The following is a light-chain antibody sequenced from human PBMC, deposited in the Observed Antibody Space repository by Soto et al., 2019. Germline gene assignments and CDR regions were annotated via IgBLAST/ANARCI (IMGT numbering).Light chain of an antibody. Sequence: EIVLTQSPGTLSLSPGERATLSCRTSQSVSSSYLAWYQQQPGQAPRLLIYGASIRATGISDRFSGGGSGTDFTLTISRLEPEDSAVYYCQQFGGSPWTFGQGTKVEIK. V-gene: IGKV3-20*01. CDR2: GAS. CDR1: QSVSSSY. CDR3: QQFGGSPWT. J-gene: IGKJ1*01.